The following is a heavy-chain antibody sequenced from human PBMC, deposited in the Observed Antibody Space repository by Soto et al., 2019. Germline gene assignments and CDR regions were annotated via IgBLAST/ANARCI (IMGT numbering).Heavy chain of an antibody. V-gene: IGHV4-59*01. CDR3: ARDELAVAATRYFFGMDV. D-gene: IGHD6-19*01. Sequence: SETLSLTCTVSGGPIRGYHWSWIRQPPGKGLEWIGYIYYNGSTNFNPSLKSRVSISVDMSKNQFSLKLSSVTAADTAVYYCARDELAVAATRYFFGMDVWGQGTTVTVSS. CDR1: GGPIRGYH. J-gene: IGHJ6*02. CDR2: IYYNGST.